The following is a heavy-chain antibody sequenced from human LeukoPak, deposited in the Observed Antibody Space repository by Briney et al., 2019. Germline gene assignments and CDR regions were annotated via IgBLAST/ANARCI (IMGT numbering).Heavy chain of an antibody. CDR1: GGSISSSSYY. J-gene: IGHJ4*02. Sequence: PSETLSLTCTVSGGSISSSSYYWGWIRQPPGTGLEWIVSIYYSRSTYYNPSLKSRVTISVDTSKNQFPLKLSSVTAADTAVYYCAREGVVVVPAAIFDYWGQGTLVTVSS. D-gene: IGHD2-2*01. CDR3: AREGVVVVPAAIFDY. CDR2: IYYSRST. V-gene: IGHV4-39*06.